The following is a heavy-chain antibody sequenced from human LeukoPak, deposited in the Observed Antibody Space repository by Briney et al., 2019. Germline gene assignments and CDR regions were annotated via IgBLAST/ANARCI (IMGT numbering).Heavy chain of an antibody. Sequence: GGSLRLSCAASGFTVSSNYMSWVRQAPGKGLQWVSVTYSGGSTYYADSVKGRFTISRHNSKNTLYLQMNSLRAEDTAVYYCARIKYGYFDYWGQGTLVTVSS. CDR3: ARIKYGYFDY. D-gene: IGHD2/OR15-2a*01. J-gene: IGHJ4*02. CDR2: TYSGGST. V-gene: IGHV3-53*04. CDR1: GFTVSSNY.